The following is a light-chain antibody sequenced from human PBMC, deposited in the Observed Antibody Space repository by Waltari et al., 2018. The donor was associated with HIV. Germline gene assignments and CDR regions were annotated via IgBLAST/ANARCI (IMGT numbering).Light chain of an antibody. CDR3: CSYAGSYPVV. CDR2: DVS. Sequence: QSALTQPRSLSGSPGQSVTISCPGTSSAVGFYTFVSWYQQHPGKAPKLMIYDVSKRPAGVADRFSGSKSGNTASLTISGLQAEDEADYYCCSYAGSYPVVFGGGTKLTVL. V-gene: IGLV2-11*01. J-gene: IGLJ2*01. CDR1: SSAVGFYTF.